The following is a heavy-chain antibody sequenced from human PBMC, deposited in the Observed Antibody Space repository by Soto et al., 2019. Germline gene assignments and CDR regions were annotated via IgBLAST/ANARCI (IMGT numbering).Heavy chain of an antibody. J-gene: IGHJ4*02. CDR3: TQDYLVTSVGFNY. CDR1: GFTFSSYG. V-gene: IGHV3-30*18. CDR2: ISYDGSNK. D-gene: IGHD6-6*01. Sequence: QVQLVESGGGVVQPGRSLRLSCAASGFTFSSYGMHWVRQAPGKGLEWVAVISYDGSNKYYADYVKGRFTISRDNSKNTLYLQMNSLRAEDTAVYYCTQDYLVTSVGFNYWGQGTLVTVSS.